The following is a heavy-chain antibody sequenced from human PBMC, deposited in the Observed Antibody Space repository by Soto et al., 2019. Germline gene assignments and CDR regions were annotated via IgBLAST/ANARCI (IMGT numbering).Heavy chain of an antibody. CDR1: GGSISSSRFY. V-gene: IGHV4-39*01. Sequence: XGTLELALTVSGGSISSSRFYGGGIRQPPGKGLEWIGSIYYSGSTYYNPSLKSRVTISVDTSKNQFSLKLSSVTAADTAVYYCARLTQDGYSYTIYGMDVWGQRTTVTVSS. J-gene: IGHJ6*02. D-gene: IGHD5-18*01. CDR3: ARLTQDGYSYTIYGMDV. CDR2: IYYSGST.